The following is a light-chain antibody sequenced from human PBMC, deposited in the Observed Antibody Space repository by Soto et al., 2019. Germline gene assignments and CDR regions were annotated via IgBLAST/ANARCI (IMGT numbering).Light chain of an antibody. Sequence: QSALTQPASVSGSPGQSITISCTGTSSDVGGYNYVSWYQQHPGKAPKLMIYDVSNRPSGVSNRFSGSKSGNTPSLSISGLQAEDEADYYCSSYTSSITLVFGGGTKVTVL. CDR3: SSYTSSITLV. CDR1: SSDVGGYNY. CDR2: DVS. V-gene: IGLV2-14*03. J-gene: IGLJ2*01.